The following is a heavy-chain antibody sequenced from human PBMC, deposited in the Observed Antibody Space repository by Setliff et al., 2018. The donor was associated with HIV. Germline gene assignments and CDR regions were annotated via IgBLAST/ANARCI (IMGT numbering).Heavy chain of an antibody. Sequence: GGSLRLSCAASGFTFSDHYMDWVRQAPGKGLEWVAVISNDGSNKFYADSVKGRFTISRDNSKNTVYLQMNSLRPEDTALYYCTPLDYWGQGTLVTVSS. V-gene: IGHV3-30*01. D-gene: IGHD2-15*01. J-gene: IGHJ4*02. CDR1: GFTFSDHY. CDR3: TPLDY. CDR2: ISNDGSNK.